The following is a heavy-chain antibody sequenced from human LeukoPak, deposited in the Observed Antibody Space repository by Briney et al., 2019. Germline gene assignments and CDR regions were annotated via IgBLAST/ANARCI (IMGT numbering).Heavy chain of an antibody. CDR3: ARLLAASRSFDY. D-gene: IGHD6-25*01. Sequence: SQTLFLTFSVPVGPLSSGEYDWSWIRQHPVKGLEWIGYIYYSGSTYYTPSLKSRVTISVDTSKNQFSLKLSSVTAADTAVFYCARLLAASRSFDYWGQGTLVTVSS. V-gene: IGHV4-31*03. CDR1: VGPLSSGEYD. CDR2: IYYSGST. J-gene: IGHJ4*02.